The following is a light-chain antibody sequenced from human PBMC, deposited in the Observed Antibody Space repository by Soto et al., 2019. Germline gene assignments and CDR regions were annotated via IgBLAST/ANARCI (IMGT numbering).Light chain of an antibody. CDR2: AAS. CDR3: QQDDTCPIT. CDR1: QGISRS. J-gene: IGKJ5*01. Sequence: IQITQPPSSLSASVGDRVTIICQASQGISRSLAWYQQKPGKAPKPLIYAASSLQSGVPSRFSGSGFGTDFTLTISSLQPEDSAIYYCQQDDTCPITFGQGTRLETK. V-gene: IGKV1D-12*01.